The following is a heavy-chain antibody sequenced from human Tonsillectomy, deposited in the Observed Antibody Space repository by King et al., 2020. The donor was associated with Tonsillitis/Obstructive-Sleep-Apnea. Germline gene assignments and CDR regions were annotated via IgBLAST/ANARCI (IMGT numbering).Heavy chain of an antibody. V-gene: IGHV3-30*04. Sequence: VQLVESGGGVVQPGRSLRLSCSASGFSFRSFAMNWVRQAPGKVLEWVAGIPHDGSDKYDAVSVRGRFIISRDNSKNTLYMQMNSLRAEDTAVYYCARSHSSGWYNGAFDIWGQGTMVTVSS. CDR3: ARSHSSGWYNGAFDI. CDR1: GFSFRSFA. CDR2: IPHDGSDK. J-gene: IGHJ3*02. D-gene: IGHD6-19*01.